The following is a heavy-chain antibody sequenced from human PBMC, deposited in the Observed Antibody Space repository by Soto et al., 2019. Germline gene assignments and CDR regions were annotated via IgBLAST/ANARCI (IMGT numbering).Heavy chain of an antibody. CDR1: GFTFSSYS. Sequence: EVQLVESGGGLVKPGGSLRLSCAASGFTFSSYSMNWVRQAPGKGLEWVSSISSSSSYIYYADSVKGRFTISRDNAKNSLYLQMNSLRAEDTAVDYCARDRGDCSGGSCCYPGEDHDAFDIWGQGTMVTVSS. CDR2: ISSSSSYI. CDR3: ARDRGDCSGGSCCYPGEDHDAFDI. V-gene: IGHV3-21*01. D-gene: IGHD2-15*01. J-gene: IGHJ3*02.